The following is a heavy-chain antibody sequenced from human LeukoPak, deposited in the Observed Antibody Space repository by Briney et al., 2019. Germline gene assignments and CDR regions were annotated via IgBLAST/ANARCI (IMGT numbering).Heavy chain of an antibody. CDR2: ISAYNGNT. Sequence: ASVKVSCKASGYTFTSYGISWGRQAPGQGLEWMGWISAYNGNTNYAQKLQGRVTMTTDTSTSTAYMELRSLRSDDTAVYYCARNDKVAVAGHYYYYMDVWGKGTTVTVSS. J-gene: IGHJ6*03. V-gene: IGHV1-18*01. CDR1: GYTFTSYG. D-gene: IGHD6-19*01. CDR3: ARNDKVAVAGHYYYYMDV.